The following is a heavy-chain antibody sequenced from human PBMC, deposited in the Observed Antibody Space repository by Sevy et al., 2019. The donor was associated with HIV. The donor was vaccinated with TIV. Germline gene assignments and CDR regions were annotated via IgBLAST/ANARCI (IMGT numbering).Heavy chain of an antibody. D-gene: IGHD5-12*01. CDR1: GFTFSTYS. CDR3: ARVLYSGYDFVNAFDI. CDR2: ISYDGSNK. Sequence: GGSLRLSCAASGFTFSTYSMNWVRQAPGKGLEWVAVISYDGSNKYYADSVKGRFTISRDNYKNTMYLQMNSLRAEDKAVSYCARVLYSGYDFVNAFDIWGQGTMVTVSS. V-gene: IGHV3-30*03. J-gene: IGHJ3*02.